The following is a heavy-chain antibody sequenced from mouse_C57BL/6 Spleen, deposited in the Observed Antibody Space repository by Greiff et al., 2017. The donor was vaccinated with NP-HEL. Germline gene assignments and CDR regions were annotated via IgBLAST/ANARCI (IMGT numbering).Heavy chain of an antibody. Sequence: VHLVESGPGLVQPSQSLSITCTVSGFSLTSYGVHWVRQSPGKGLEWLGVIWSGGSTDYNAAFISRLSISKDNSKSQVFFKMNSLQADDTAIYYCASEKPPLGLYAMDYWGQGTSVTVSS. CDR3: ASEKPPLGLYAMDY. D-gene: IGHD4-1*01. CDR2: IWSGGST. CDR1: GFSLTSYG. V-gene: IGHV2-2*01. J-gene: IGHJ4*01.